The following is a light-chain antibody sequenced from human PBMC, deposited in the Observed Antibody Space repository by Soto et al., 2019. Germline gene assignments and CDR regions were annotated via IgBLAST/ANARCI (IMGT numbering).Light chain of an antibody. Sequence: QSVLTQPASVSGSPGQSITISCTGTTSVVGSHNFVSWYQQLPGKAPKLLIYEVTNRPSGTSNRFSGSKSGNTASLTISGLQAEDEADYYCSSFTNSILVFGGGTKVTVL. V-gene: IGLV2-14*01. CDR3: SSFTNSILV. CDR2: EVT. CDR1: TSVVGSHNF. J-gene: IGLJ3*02.